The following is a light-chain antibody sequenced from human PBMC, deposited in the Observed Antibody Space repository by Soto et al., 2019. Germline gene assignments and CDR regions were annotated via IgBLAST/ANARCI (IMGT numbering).Light chain of an antibody. CDR1: QSVSSY. CDR2: DAS. J-gene: IGKJ4*01. Sequence: EIVLTQSPDTLSLSPGERATLSCRASQSVSSYLAWYQHKPGQAPRLLIYDASNRAPGIPARVSGSGSGTDFTLTNTSLEPEDFAVYCCQQRDNWPLLTFGGAAKWEIK. V-gene: IGKV3-11*01. CDR3: QQRDNWPLLT.